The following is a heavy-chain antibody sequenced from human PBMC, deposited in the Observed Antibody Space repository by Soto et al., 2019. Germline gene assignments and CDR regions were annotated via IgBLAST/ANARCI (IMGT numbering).Heavy chain of an antibody. CDR3: ARELAQWLRGKAFDI. CDR1: GFTFSSYV. D-gene: IGHD6-19*01. J-gene: IGHJ3*02. CDR2: IWYDGSNK. V-gene: IGHV3-33*01. Sequence: QVQLVESGGGVVQPGRSLRLSCAASGFTFSSYVMHWVRQAPGKGLEWVAVIWYDGSNKYYADSVKGRFTISRDNSKNTLYLQMNSLRAEDTAVYYCARELAQWLRGKAFDIWGQGTMVTVSS.